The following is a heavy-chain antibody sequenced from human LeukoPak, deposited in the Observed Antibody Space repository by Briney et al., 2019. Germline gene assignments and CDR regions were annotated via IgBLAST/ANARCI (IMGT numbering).Heavy chain of an antibody. CDR2: IYTSGRT. J-gene: IGHJ4*02. D-gene: IGHD4-23*01. CDR3: ARRGADYGGNSGIDY. V-gene: IGHV4-61*02. Sequence: SQTLSLTCTVSGDPINSGAYYWTWIRQPAGKGLEWIGRIYTSGRTNYSPSLNSRVTISIDTSKNQFSLKLSSVTAADAAVYFCARRGADYGGNSGIDYWGQGTLVTVSS. CDR1: GDPINSGAYY.